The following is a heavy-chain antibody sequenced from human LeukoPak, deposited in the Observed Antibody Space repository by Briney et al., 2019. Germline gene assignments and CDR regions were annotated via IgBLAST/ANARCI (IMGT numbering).Heavy chain of an antibody. V-gene: IGHV3-30-3*01. J-gene: IGHJ6*02. CDR1: GFTFSSYA. CDR2: ISYDGSNK. D-gene: IGHD5-12*01. CDR3: ARYSGYDDFYYYYGMDV. Sequence: PGGSLRLSCAASGFTFSSYAMHWVRQAPGKGLEWVAVISYDGSNKYYADSVKGRFTISRDNSKNTLYLQMNSLRAEDTAVYYCARYSGYDDFYYYYGMDVWGQGTAVTVSS.